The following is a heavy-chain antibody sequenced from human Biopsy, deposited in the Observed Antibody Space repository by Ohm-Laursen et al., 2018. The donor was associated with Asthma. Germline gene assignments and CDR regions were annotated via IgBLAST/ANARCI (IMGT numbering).Heavy chain of an antibody. CDR1: GFTVSRDH. V-gene: IGHV3-53*01. Sequence: GSLRLSCAASGFTVSRDHMFWVRQAPGKGLEWVSVIYSGGTSHTADSGRGRFTISRDYSKNTLYLQMHSLRAEDTAVYYCARGDSSNWSHYYFDYWGQGTLVTVSS. D-gene: IGHD3-22*01. CDR2: IYSGGTS. CDR3: ARGDSSNWSHYYFDY. J-gene: IGHJ4*02.